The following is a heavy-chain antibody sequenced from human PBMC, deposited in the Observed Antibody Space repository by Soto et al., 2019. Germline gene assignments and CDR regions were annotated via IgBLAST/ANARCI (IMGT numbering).Heavy chain of an antibody. Sequence: PSETLSLTCTVSGGSISSYYWSWIRQPPGKGLEWIGYIYYSGSTNYNPSLKSRVTISVDTSKNQFSPKLSSVTAADTAVYYCARGGSSGWSLEYYGMDVWGQGTTVTVSS. D-gene: IGHD6-19*01. J-gene: IGHJ6*02. V-gene: IGHV4-59*01. CDR2: IYYSGST. CDR3: ARGGSSGWSLEYYGMDV. CDR1: GGSISSYY.